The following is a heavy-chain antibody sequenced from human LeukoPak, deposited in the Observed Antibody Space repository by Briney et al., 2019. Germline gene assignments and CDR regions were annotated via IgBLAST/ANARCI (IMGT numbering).Heavy chain of an antibody. Sequence: GGSLRLSCAASGFTFSSYAMTWVRQAPGKGLEWVSGISGSGSNTYYADSVKGRFTISRDNSKNTLYLQMNSLKAEDTAAYYCAKGTYDSRGHFDYWGQGTLVSVSS. J-gene: IGHJ4*02. CDR1: GFTFSSYA. V-gene: IGHV3-23*01. CDR2: ISGSGSNT. D-gene: IGHD3-22*01. CDR3: AKGTYDSRGHFDY.